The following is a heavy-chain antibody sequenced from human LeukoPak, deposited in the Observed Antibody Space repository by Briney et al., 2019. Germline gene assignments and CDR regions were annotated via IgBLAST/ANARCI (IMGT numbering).Heavy chain of an antibody. CDR3: ARSVGLRYLEWLFSHYMDV. J-gene: IGHJ6*03. CDR2: INHSGSI. D-gene: IGHD3-3*01. V-gene: IGHV4-34*01. Sequence: PSETLSLTCAVYGGSFSGYYWSWIRQPPGKGLEWIREINHSGSINYNPSLKSRVTISVDTSKNQFSLKLSSVTAADTAVYYCARSVGLRYLEWLFSHYMDVWGRGTTVTVSS. CDR1: GGSFSGYY.